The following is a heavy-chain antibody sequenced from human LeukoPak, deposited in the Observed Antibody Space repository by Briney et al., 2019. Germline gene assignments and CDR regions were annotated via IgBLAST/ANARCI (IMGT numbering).Heavy chain of an antibody. V-gene: IGHV3-53*01. Sequence: GGSLRFSCAASGFTVSSNYMSWVRQAPGKGLEWVSVIYSGGSTYYADSVKGRFTISRDSSKNTLYLQMNSLRAEDTAVYYCARGLGGYDLLAYYYYYYMDVWGKGTTVTVSS. CDR3: ARGLGGYDLLAYYYYYYMDV. CDR1: GFTVSSNY. J-gene: IGHJ6*03. D-gene: IGHD5-12*01. CDR2: IYSGGST.